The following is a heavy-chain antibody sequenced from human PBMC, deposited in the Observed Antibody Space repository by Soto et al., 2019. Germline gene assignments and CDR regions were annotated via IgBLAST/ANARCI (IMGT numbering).Heavy chain of an antibody. J-gene: IGHJ4*02. Sequence: EVQLVESGGGLVQPGRSLRLSCVASGFTADDYAMHWVRQAPGKGLEWGSGVSSNSDTIDYADSVKGRFTISRDNAKNSLFLQMNSLRPEDTAMYYCAKDMKWGGMTTIHYFDSWGQGTLVTVSS. CDR3: AKDMKWGGMTTIHYFDS. CDR1: GFTADDYA. V-gene: IGHV3-9*02. CDR2: VSSNSDTI. D-gene: IGHD4-17*01.